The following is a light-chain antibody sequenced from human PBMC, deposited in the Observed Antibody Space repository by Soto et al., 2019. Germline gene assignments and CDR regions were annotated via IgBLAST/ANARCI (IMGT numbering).Light chain of an antibody. J-gene: IGLJ1*01. CDR2: EVS. CDR3: SSYTSSSTFV. Sequence: QSALTQPASVSGSPGQSITISCTGTSSDVGGYNYVSWYQQHPGKAPKLMMYEVSNRPSGVSDRFSGSKSGYTASLTISGLQAEDEADYYCSSYTSSSTFVFGTGTKLTVL. V-gene: IGLV2-14*01. CDR1: SSDVGGYNY.